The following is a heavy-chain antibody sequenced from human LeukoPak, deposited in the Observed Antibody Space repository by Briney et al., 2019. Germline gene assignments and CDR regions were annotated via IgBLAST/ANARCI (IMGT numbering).Heavy chain of an antibody. J-gene: IGHJ6*03. CDR1: GYTFTGYY. CDR2: INPNSGGT. V-gene: IGHV1-2*02. CDR3: ARDRITIFWAPYYYYMDV. Sequence: ASVKVSCKASGYTFTGYYMHWVRQAPGQGLEWMGWINPNSGGTNYAQKFQGRVTMTRDTSISTAYMELSRLRSDDTAVYYCARDRITIFWAPYYYYMDVWGKGTTVTISS. D-gene: IGHD3-9*01.